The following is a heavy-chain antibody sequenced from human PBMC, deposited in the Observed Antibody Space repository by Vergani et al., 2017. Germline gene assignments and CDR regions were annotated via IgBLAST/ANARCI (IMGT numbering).Heavy chain of an antibody. V-gene: IGHV3-9*02. CDR2: ISWNSNSI. Sequence: EVQLEESGGGLVLPGRFLRLSCVASGFTSAGYSMHLVRQAPGKGLEWVSGISWNSNSIGYANSVKGRFTISRDNAKNSLYLKMNSLGAEGTALYYCAKDMGTSSGGGWFDPGGKGTLVTVSS. CDR1: GFTSAGYS. J-gene: IGHJ5*02. D-gene: IGHD6-6*01. CDR3: AKDMGTSSGGGWFDP.